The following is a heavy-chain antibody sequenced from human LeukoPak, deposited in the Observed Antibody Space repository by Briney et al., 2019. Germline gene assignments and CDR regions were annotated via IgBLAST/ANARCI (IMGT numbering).Heavy chain of an antibody. J-gene: IGHJ4*02. CDR2: INTDGSST. Sequence: GGSLRLSCAASGFTFSSYWMHWVRQAPGKGLVWVSRINTDGSSTSYADSVKGRFTISRDNAKNTLYLQMNSLRAEDTAVYYCARRYTVVPAAIGYWGQGTLVTVSS. D-gene: IGHD2-2*01. V-gene: IGHV3-74*01. CDR3: ARRYTVVPAAIGY. CDR1: GFTFSSYW.